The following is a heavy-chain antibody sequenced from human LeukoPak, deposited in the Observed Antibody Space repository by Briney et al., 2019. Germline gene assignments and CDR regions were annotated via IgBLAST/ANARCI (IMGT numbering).Heavy chain of an antibody. CDR2: IYYSGST. Sequence: KTSETLSLTCTVSGGSISTYYWSWIRQPPEKGLEWIGYIYYSGSTNYNPSLKSRVTISVDTSKNQFSLKLSSVTAADTAVYYCARACYDFWSGYYTAPHVHWFDNCGQGALVTVSS. D-gene: IGHD3-3*01. J-gene: IGHJ5*02. CDR3: ARACYDFWSGYYTAPHVHWFDN. CDR1: GGSISTYY. V-gene: IGHV4-59*01.